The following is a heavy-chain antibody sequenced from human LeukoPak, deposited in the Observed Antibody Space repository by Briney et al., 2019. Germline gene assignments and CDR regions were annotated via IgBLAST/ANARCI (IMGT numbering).Heavy chain of an antibody. CDR1: GASISGGGYY. CDR3: ARDQGGYDSSAFDF. D-gene: IGHD3-22*01. J-gene: IGHJ4*02. V-gene: IGHV4-31*03. CDR2: IDDSGKT. Sequence: SQTLSLTCTVSGASISGGGYYWSWIRQHPGKGLEWIGFIDDSGKTCCIPSLRSRVSMSVDTSKKQFSLRLNSVTAADTAVYYCARDQGGYDSSAFDFWGQGILVIISS.